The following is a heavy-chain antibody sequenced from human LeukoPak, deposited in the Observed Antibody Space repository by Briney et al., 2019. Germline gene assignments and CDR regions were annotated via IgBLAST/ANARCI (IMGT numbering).Heavy chain of an antibody. CDR3: AILEIYDSSGYDAFDI. Sequence: ASVKVSCKASGYTFTGYYMHWVRQAPGPGVGWMGGINPNSGGTNYAQKFQGSVTMTRDTSISTAYMELSRLRSDDTAAYYCAILEIYDSSGYDAFDIWGQGTMVTVSS. V-gene: IGHV1-2*02. CDR2: INPNSGGT. J-gene: IGHJ3*02. CDR1: GYTFTGYY. D-gene: IGHD3-22*01.